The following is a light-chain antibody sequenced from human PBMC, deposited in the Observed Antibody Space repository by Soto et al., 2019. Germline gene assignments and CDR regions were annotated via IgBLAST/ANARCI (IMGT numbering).Light chain of an antibody. J-gene: IGLJ3*02. CDR2: STN. CDR3: VLYMGTGISV. CDR1: SGSVSTSYY. Sequence: QTVVTQEPSFSVSPGRTVTLTCGLSSGSVSTSYYPSWYQLTPGQAPRTLIYSTNTRSSGVPNRFSGSILENKAALTITGAQADDESDYYCVLYMGTGISVFAGGTPLTLL. V-gene: IGLV8-61*01.